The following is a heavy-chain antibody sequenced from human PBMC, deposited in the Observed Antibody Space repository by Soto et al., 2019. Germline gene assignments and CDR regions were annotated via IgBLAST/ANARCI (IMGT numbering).Heavy chain of an antibody. J-gene: IGHJ6*02. CDR3: ARYCISTSCYIRYGMDV. D-gene: IGHD2-2*02. V-gene: IGHV3-23*01. CDR2: ISGSGGST. Sequence: PGGSLRLSCAASGFTFSSYAMSWVRQAPGKGLEWVSAISGSGGSTYYADSVKGRFTISRDNSKSTLYLQMNSLRAEDTAIYYCARYCISTSCYIRYGMDVWGQGTTVTVSS. CDR1: GFTFSSYA.